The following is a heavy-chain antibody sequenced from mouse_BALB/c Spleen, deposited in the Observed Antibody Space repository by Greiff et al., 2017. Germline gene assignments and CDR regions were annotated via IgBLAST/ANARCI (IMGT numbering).Heavy chain of an antibody. CDR1: GFTFSSFG. Sequence: EVKLMESGGGLVQPGGSRKLSCAASGFTFSSFGMHWVRQAPEKGLEWVAYISSGSGTIYYADTVKGRFTISRDNPKNTLFLQMTSLRSEDTAMYYCARSRGAMDYWGQGTSVTVSS. V-gene: IGHV5-17*02. J-gene: IGHJ4*01. CDR2: ISSGSGTI. CDR3: ARSRGAMDY.